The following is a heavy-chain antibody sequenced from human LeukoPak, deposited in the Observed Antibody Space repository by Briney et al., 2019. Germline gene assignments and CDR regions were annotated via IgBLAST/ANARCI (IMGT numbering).Heavy chain of an antibody. D-gene: IGHD5-12*01. V-gene: IGHV1-8*01. CDR2: MNPNSGNT. CDR1: GYTFTSYD. J-gene: IGHJ4*02. CDR3: AAISTPTTRRAYHFDS. Sequence: ASVKVSCKASGYTFTSYDINWVRQATGQGLEWMGWMNPNSGNTGYAQKFQGRVTMTRNTSISTAYMELSSLTSDDTAVYYCAAISTPTTRRAYHFDSWGQGTLVTVSS.